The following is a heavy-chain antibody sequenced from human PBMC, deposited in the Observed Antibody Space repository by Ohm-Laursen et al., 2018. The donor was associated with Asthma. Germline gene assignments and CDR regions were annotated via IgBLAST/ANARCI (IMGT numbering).Heavy chain of an antibody. CDR1: GFNFNSSA. V-gene: IGHV3-30-3*01. CDR2: MSYDGTNK. D-gene: IGHD5-18*01. CDR3: ARGLGGIHRWLSYQIDK. J-gene: IGHJ4*02. Sequence: SLRLSCSASGFNFNSSAMHWVRQAPGKGLEWVAVMSYDGTNKYHAASVQGRFTISKDNSKSTLFLQMSSLRPEDTAVYYCARGLGGIHRWLSYQIDKWGLGTQVTVSS.